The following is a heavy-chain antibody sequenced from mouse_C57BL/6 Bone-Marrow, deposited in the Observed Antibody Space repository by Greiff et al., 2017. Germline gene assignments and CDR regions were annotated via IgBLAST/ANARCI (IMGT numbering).Heavy chain of an antibody. CDR1: GYTFTSYW. V-gene: IGHV1-59*01. CDR3: ASSYGSSYYFDY. D-gene: IGHD1-1*01. Sequence: VQLQQPGAELVRPGTSVKLSCKASGYTFTSYWMHWVKQRPGQGLEWIGVIDPSDSYTNYNQKFKGKATLTVDTSSSTAYMQLSSLTSEDSAVYYCASSYGSSYYFDYWGRGTALTVSS. CDR2: IDPSDSYT. J-gene: IGHJ2*01.